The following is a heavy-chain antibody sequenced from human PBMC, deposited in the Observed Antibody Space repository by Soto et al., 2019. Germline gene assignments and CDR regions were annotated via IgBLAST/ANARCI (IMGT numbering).Heavy chain of an antibody. Sequence: QVQLQESGPGLVKPSETLSLSCGVSGGSISQYYWSWIRQPAGKGLEWIGRIYSGGSTNYNPSLESPVTMSVATSKHKFYLKLSSVTAADTAVYYWARGPGGFGDFSLDYWGQGTLVTVSS. D-gene: IGHD3-10*01. CDR3: ARGPGGFGDFSLDY. CDR1: GGSISQYY. V-gene: IGHV4-4*07. CDR2: IYSGGST. J-gene: IGHJ4*02.